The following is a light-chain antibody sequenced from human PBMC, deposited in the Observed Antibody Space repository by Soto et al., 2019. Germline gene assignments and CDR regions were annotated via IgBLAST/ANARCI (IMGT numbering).Light chain of an antibody. J-gene: IGKJ1*01. V-gene: IGKV3-20*01. CDR3: QQYGISPPT. CDR2: GAS. Sequence: EIGLTQSPGTLSLSPGERATLSCRASQSVSSSDLAWYQQKPGQAPRLLISGASNRATGTPDRFSGSGSGTDFSLTISSLEPEDFAVFYCQQYGISPPTFGQGTKVE. CDR1: QSVSSSD.